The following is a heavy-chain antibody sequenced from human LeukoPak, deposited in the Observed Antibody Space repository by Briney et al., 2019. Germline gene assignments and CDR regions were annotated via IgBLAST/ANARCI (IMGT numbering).Heavy chain of an antibody. CDR3: ARDAGHWFDP. CDR1: GFTFSHYG. Sequence: GRSLRLSCAASGFTFSHYGMHWVRQAPGKGLEWVAVIWYDGSNKYYADSVKGRFTISRDNSKNTLYLQMNSLRAEDTAVFYCARDAGHWFDPWGQGTLVTVSS. V-gene: IGHV3-33*01. CDR2: IWYDGSNK. J-gene: IGHJ5*02.